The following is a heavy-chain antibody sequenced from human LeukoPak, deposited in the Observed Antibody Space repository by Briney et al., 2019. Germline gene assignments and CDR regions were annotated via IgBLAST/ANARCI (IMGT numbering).Heavy chain of an antibody. CDR3: ARTLFGDQYQLLHNWFDP. CDR2: INTDTGNP. D-gene: IGHD2-2*01. CDR1: GYTFTNYA. V-gene: IGHV7-4-1*02. J-gene: IGHJ5*02. Sequence: ASVKVSCKASGYTFTNYAMNWVRQAPGQGLEWMGWINTDTGNPTYAQGFTRRLVFSLDTSASTAYLQISSLKAEDTAVYYCARTLFGDQYQLLHNWFDPWGRGTLVTVSS.